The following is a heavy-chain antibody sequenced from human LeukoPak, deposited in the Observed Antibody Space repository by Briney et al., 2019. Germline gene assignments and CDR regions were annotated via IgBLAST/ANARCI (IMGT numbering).Heavy chain of an antibody. CDR1: GYPFTSFG. J-gene: IGHJ4*02. V-gene: IGHV1-18*03. Sequence: ASMKVSCKASGYPFTSFGISWVRQAPGQGLEWMGWISGYNGKTNYAQNLQGRVTMTTDTSTSTAYVELGSLRSDDMAVYYCARDRVYDYSNPRGFDYWGQGTLVTVSS. CDR2: ISGYNGKT. D-gene: IGHD4-11*01. CDR3: ARDRVYDYSNPRGFDY.